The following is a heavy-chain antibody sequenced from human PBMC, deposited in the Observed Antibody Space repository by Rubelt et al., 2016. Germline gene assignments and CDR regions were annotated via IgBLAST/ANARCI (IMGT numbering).Heavy chain of an antibody. CDR1: GFTFSSYA. D-gene: IGHD6-19*01. V-gene: IGHV3-23*01. CDR2: ISGSGGTT. CDR3: AKVDTYLSGWNYYGMDV. Sequence: EVQLLESGGGLVQPGGSLRLSCAAAGFTFSSYAMSWVRQGPGKGLEWVSAISGSGGTTYYADSVKGRFTISRDNPNNTLYLQMNSLRAEETAGYYCAKVDTYLSGWNYYGMDVWDQGTTVTVSS. J-gene: IGHJ6*02.